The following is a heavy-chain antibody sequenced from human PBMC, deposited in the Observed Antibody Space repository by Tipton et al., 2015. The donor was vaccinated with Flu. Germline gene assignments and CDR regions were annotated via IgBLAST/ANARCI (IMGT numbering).Heavy chain of an antibody. CDR1: GGSISSGSYY. D-gene: IGHD3-16*01. Sequence: TLSLTCTVSGGSISSGSYYWSWIRLPAGTGLEWIGRIYTSGSNNYNPPLQSQVTISVDTSKNQFSLKLSSVTAADTAVYYCARMGDAFDIWGQGTMVTVSS. CDR2: IYTSGSN. J-gene: IGHJ3*02. V-gene: IGHV4-61*02. CDR3: ARMGDAFDI.